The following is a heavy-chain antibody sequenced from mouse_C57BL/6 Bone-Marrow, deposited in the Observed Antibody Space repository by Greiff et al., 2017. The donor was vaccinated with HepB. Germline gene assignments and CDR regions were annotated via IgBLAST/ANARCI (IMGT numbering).Heavy chain of an antibody. CDR2: ISDGGSYT. CDR1: GFTFSSYA. J-gene: IGHJ3*01. Sequence: EVKVEESGGGLVKPGGSLKLSCAASGFTFSSYAMSWVRQTPEKRLEWVATISDGGSYTYYPDNVKGRFTISRDNAKNNLYLQMSHLKSEDTAMYYCARDQTYYDYDGIAYWGQGTLVTVSA. V-gene: IGHV5-4*01. D-gene: IGHD2-4*01. CDR3: ARDQTYYDYDGIAY.